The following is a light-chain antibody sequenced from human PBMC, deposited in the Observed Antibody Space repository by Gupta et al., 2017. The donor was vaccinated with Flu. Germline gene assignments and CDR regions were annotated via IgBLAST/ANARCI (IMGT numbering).Light chain of an antibody. CDR1: SSDVGGYNY. CDR2: DVS. V-gene: IGLV2-11*01. J-gene: IGLJ2*01. Sequence: QSALTRPRSVSGSPGQSVTISCTGTSSDVGGYNYVSWYQQHPGKAPKLMIYDVSKRPSGVPDRFSGSKSGNTASLTISGRQAEDEADYYCCSYAGSYNVVFGGGTKLTVL. CDR3: CSYAGSYNVV.